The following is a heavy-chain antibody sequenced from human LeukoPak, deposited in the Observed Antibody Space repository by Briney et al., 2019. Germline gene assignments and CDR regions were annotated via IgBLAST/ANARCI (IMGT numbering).Heavy chain of an antibody. CDR1: GFTFHDYA. CDR3: AKDIGYYGSGSYGFDY. D-gene: IGHD3-10*01. V-gene: IGHV3-43*02. J-gene: IGHJ4*02. Sequence: GGSLRLSCAASGFTFHDYAMHWVRQAPGKGLEWVSLISGDGGSTYYADSVKGRFTISRDNSKNSLYLQMNSLRTEVTALYYCAKDIGYYGSGSYGFDYWGQGTLVTVSS. CDR2: ISGDGGST.